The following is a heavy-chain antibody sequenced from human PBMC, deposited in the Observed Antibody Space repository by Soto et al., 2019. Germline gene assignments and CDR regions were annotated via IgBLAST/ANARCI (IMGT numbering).Heavy chain of an antibody. CDR2: IYYSGST. V-gene: IGHV4-59*08. CDR1: GGSISSYY. J-gene: IGHJ4*02. D-gene: IGHD3-10*01. CDR3: ASQVLPWFGELLRPSYYFDN. Sequence: PSETLSLTCTVSGGSISSYYWSWIRQPPGKGLEWIGYIYYSGSTNYNPSLKSRVTISVDTSKNQFSPKLSSVTAADTAVYYCASQVLPWFGELLRPSYYFDNWGQGTLVTVSS.